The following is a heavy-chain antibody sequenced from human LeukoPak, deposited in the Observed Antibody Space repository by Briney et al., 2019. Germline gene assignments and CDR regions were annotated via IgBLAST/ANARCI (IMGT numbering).Heavy chain of an antibody. Sequence: ASVKVSCKASGYTFIDYGISWVRQAPGQGLEWMGWISTFNGNTNYAQKFQGRVTMTTDTSTSTAYMDLRSLRSDDTAVYYCARGTTREYYFDYWGQGTLVTVSS. CDR3: ARGTTREYYFDY. CDR1: GYTFIDYG. CDR2: ISTFNGNT. V-gene: IGHV1-18*01. D-gene: IGHD1-26*01. J-gene: IGHJ4*02.